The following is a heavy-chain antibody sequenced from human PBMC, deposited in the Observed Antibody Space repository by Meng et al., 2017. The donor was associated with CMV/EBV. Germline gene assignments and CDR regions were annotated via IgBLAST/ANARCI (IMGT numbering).Heavy chain of an antibody. CDR2: VNPNGTIT. V-gene: IGHV3-20*04. Sequence: GESLKISCAAAGFSFDVFGLSWVRQRPGKGLEWVSRVNPNGTITSYVDSVKGRFTIPRDNARNSMYLQMNSLSAEDTALYYCARDLVILVRGIIITDYYHYGMDGWGQGTTVTVSS. CDR1: GFSFDVFG. J-gene: IGHJ6*02. CDR3: ARDLVILVRGIIITDYYHYGMDG. D-gene: IGHD3-10*01.